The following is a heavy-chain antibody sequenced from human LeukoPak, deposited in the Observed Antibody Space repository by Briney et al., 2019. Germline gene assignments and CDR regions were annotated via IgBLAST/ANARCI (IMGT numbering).Heavy chain of an antibody. V-gene: IGHV4-59*01. CDR2: INYSGNT. D-gene: IGHD4-17*01. CDR3: AREGRQDYVYFDC. CDR1: GDSISSYY. Sequence: SETLSLTCTVSGDSISSYYWSWIRQPPGKGLEWMGYINYSGNTNYNPSLKSRVTISVDTSKNQFSLRLTSVTAADTAVYYCAREGRQDYVYFDCWGQGTLVTVAS. J-gene: IGHJ4*02.